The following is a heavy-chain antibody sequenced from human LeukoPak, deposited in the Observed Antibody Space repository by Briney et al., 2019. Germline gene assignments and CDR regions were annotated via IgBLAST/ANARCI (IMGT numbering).Heavy chain of an antibody. J-gene: IGHJ4*02. Sequence: GGSLRLSCAASGFTFSSYAMSWVRQAPGKGLEWVSAISGSGGSTYYADSVRGRFTISRDNSKNALYLQMNSLRAEDTAVYYCAKDGPHYYDSSGYYYVGSPFDYWGQGTLVTVSS. V-gene: IGHV3-23*01. CDR3: AKDGPHYYDSSGYYYVGSPFDY. CDR2: ISGSGGST. CDR1: GFTFSSYA. D-gene: IGHD3-22*01.